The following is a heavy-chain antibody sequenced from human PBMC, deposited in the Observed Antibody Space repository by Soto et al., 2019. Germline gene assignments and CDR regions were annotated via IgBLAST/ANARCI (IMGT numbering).Heavy chain of an antibody. CDR2: IYATGTT. CDR3: VRDGTKTLRDWIDP. Sequence: SETLSLTXAVSGASISGFYRSWIRKSAGKGLEWIGRIYATGTTDYNPSLKSRVMMSVDTSKKQFSLKLRAVTAADPAVYYCVRDGTKTLRDWIDPWGQGTSVTVSS. J-gene: IGHJ5*02. D-gene: IGHD1-1*01. V-gene: IGHV4-4*07. CDR1: GASISGFY.